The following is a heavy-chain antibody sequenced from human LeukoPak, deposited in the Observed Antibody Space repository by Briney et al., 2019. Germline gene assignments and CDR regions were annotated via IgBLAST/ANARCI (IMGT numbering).Heavy chain of an antibody. V-gene: IGHV4-34*01. CDR2: INHSGST. CDR1: GGSFSGYY. J-gene: IGHJ3*02. CDR3: ASSPHDAFDI. Sequence: PSETLSLTCAVYGGSFSGYYWSWIRQPPGKGLEWIGEINHSGSTNYNPSLKSRVTISVDTSKNQFSLKLSSVTAADTAVYYCASSPHDAFDIWGQGTMVTVSS.